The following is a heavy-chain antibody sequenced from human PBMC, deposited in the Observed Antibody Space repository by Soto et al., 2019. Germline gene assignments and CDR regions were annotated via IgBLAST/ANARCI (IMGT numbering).Heavy chain of an antibody. V-gene: IGHV6-1*01. D-gene: IGHD6-13*01. CDR3: ARDSVWAAAGPVEYFQH. CDR1: GDSVSSNSAA. Sequence: SQTLSLTCAISGDSVSSNSAAWNWIRQSPSRGLEWLGRTYYRSKWYNDYAVSVKSRITINPDTSKNQFSLQLYSVTPEDTAVYYCARDSVWAAAGPVEYFQHWGQGTLVTVSS. CDR2: TYYRSKWYN. J-gene: IGHJ1*01.